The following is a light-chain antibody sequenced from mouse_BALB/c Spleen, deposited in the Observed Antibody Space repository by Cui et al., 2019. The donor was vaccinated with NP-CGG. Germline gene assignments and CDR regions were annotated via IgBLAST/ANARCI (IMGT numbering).Light chain of an antibody. CDR3: ALWYSNHWV. J-gene: IGLJ1*01. CDR2: GTN. V-gene: IGLV1*01. CDR1: TGAVSTTNY. Sequence: ALVTHGTAPTTSPGETVTLTCRSSTGAVSTTNYANWVQEKPDHLFTGLIGGTNNRAPGVPARFSGSLIGDKAALTITGAQTEDEAIYFCALWYSNHWVFGGGTKLTVL.